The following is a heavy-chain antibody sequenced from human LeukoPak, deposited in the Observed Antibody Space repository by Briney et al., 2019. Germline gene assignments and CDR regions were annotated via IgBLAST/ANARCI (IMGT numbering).Heavy chain of an antibody. J-gene: IGHJ6*03. CDR3: ARVFVPNYYYYYMDV. CDR2: IYYSGST. Sequence: SETLSLTCTVSGGSISSHYWSWIRQPPGKGLEWIGYIYYSGSTNYNPSLKSRVTISVDTSKNQFSLKLSSVTAADTAVYYCARVFVPNYYYYYMDVWGKGTTVTVSS. V-gene: IGHV4-59*11. CDR1: GGSISSHY.